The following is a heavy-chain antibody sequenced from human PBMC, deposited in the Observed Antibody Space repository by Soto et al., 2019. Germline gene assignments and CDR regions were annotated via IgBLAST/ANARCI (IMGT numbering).Heavy chain of an antibody. CDR2: IYYSGST. Sequence: PSETLSLTCTVSGGSISSGGYYWSWIRQHPGKGLEWIGYIYYSGSTYYNPSLKSRVTISVDTSKNQFSLKLSSMTAADTAVYYCARAGYYDSSGYYQGPDAFDIWGQGTMVTVSS. V-gene: IGHV4-31*03. D-gene: IGHD3-22*01. CDR3: ARAGYYDSSGYYQGPDAFDI. CDR1: GGSISSGGYY. J-gene: IGHJ3*02.